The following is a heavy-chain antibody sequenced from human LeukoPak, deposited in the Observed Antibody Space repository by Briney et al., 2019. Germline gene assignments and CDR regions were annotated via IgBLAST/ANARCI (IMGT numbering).Heavy chain of an antibody. J-gene: IGHJ3*02. CDR1: GGTFSSYA. Sequence: EASVKVSCKASGGTFSSYAISWVRQAPGQGLEWMGGIIPIFDTANYAQKFQGRVTITADESTSTAYMELSSLRSEDTAVYYCARDGDSRHDAFDIWGQGTMVTVSS. V-gene: IGHV1-69*13. D-gene: IGHD3-22*01. CDR3: ARDGDSRHDAFDI. CDR2: IIPIFDTA.